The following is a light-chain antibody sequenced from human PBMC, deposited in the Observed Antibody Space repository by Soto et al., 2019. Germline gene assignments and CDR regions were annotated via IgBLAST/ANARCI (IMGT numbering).Light chain of an antibody. CDR3: QHYGNSPIT. J-gene: IGKJ5*01. V-gene: IGKV3-20*01. CDR2: GAS. Sequence: EIVLTQSPGTLSLSPGERATLSCRASQSVSSSYLAWYQQTPGQAPRLLIYGASSRATGIPDRFSGSGSGTDFSLTISRLEPGDFAVYYCQHYGNSPITFGQGTRLEIK. CDR1: QSVSSSY.